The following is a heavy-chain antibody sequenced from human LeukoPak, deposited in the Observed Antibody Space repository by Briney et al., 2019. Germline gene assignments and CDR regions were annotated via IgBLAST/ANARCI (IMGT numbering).Heavy chain of an antibody. Sequence: GGSLRLSCAASGFTFSSYAMHWVRQAPGKGLEWVAVISYDGSNKYYADSVKGRFTISRDNSKNTLYLQMNSLRAEDTAVYYCAKDPIVVVPAASVTSNYWGQGTLVTVSS. J-gene: IGHJ4*02. D-gene: IGHD2-2*01. CDR3: AKDPIVVVPAASVTSNY. CDR2: ISYDGSNK. CDR1: GFTFSSYA. V-gene: IGHV3-30-3*01.